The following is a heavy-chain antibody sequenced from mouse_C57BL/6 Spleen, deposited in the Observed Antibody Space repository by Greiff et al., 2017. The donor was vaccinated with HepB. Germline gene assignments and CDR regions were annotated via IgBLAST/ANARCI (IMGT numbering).Heavy chain of an antibody. J-gene: IGHJ2*01. CDR2: ISSGSSTI. CDR3: ARVTTVVASFDY. D-gene: IGHD1-1*01. CDR1: GFTFSDYG. Sequence: EVKLMESGGGLVKPGGSLKLSCAASGFTFSDYGMHWVRQAPEKGLEWVAYISSGSSTIYYVDTVKGRFTISRDNAKNTLFLQMTSLRSEDTAMYYCARVTTVVASFDYWGQGTTLTVSS. V-gene: IGHV5-17*01.